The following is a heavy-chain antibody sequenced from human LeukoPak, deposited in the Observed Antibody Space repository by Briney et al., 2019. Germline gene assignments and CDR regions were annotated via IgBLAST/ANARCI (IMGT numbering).Heavy chain of an antibody. Sequence: AGESLKISCKGSGYSFTTYWISWVRQMPGKGLEWMGRIDPSDSYTKHSPSFQGLVTLSADKSISTAYLQWSSLVASDTAMYYCARLNYYGSGSYSHDYWGQGTLVTVSS. D-gene: IGHD3-10*01. J-gene: IGHJ4*02. V-gene: IGHV5-10-1*01. CDR1: GYSFTTYW. CDR2: IDPSDSYT. CDR3: ARLNYYGSGSYSHDY.